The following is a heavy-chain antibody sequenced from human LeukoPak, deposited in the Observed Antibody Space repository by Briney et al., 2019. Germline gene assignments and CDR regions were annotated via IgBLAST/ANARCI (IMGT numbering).Heavy chain of an antibody. CDR2: ISGSGGST. Sequence: GGSLRLSCAVSGITLSNYVMSWVRQAPGKGLVWVAGISGSGGSTNYADSVKGRFTISRDNPKNTLFLQMNSLRAEDTAVYFCAKRGVVIRVLLVGFHKEAYYFDSWGQGALVTVSS. CDR3: AKRGVVIRVLLVGFHKEAYYFDS. D-gene: IGHD3-10*01. V-gene: IGHV3-23*01. J-gene: IGHJ4*02. CDR1: GITLSNYV.